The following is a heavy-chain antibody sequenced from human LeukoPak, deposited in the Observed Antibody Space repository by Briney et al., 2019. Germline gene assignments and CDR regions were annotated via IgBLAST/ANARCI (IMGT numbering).Heavy chain of an antibody. CDR1: GASISSGDYY. J-gene: IGHJ4*02. CDR2: IYYSGNT. CDR3: ANYYDTSGYSN. D-gene: IGHD3-22*01. V-gene: IGHV4-30-4*01. Sequence: SETLSLTCTVSGASISSGDYYRSWIRQPPGKGLEWIGYIYYSGNTYYNPSLKSRVTISLDTSKNQFSLRLSSVTAADTAVYFCANYYDTSGYSNWGQGTLVTVSS.